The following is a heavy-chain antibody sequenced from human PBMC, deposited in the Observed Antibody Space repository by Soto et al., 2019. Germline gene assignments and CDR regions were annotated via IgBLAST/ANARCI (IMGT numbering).Heavy chain of an antibody. D-gene: IGHD2-21*02. CDR2: LYFNGGT. CDR1: GGPINSPDYY. J-gene: IGHJ5*02. CDR3: ARAHCGGDCYSDFSNNWFDP. Sequence: PSETLSLTCNVSGGPINSPDYYWTWIRQSPGKGLEWIGYLYFNGGTQYNPSLRTPISMSLDTSKKHFSLKLSSVTAADTAVYYCARAHCGGDCYSDFSNNWFDPWGQGTLVTVSS. V-gene: IGHV4-30-4*01.